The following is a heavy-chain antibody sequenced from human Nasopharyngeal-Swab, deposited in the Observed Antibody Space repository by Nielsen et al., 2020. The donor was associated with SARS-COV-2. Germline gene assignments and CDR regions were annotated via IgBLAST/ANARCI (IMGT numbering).Heavy chain of an antibody. CDR3: ARERVTDKYFDY. CDR2: FSYSGTT. Sequence: SETLSLTCTVSGDSISSNSYYWGWIRQSPGKGLEWIGSFSYSGTTYFNPSLKSRVTISVDTSKNQFSVKLSSVTAAGTAVYYCARERVTDKYFDYWGQGTLVTVSS. D-gene: IGHD2-21*02. V-gene: IGHV4-39*07. CDR1: GDSISSNSYY. J-gene: IGHJ4*02.